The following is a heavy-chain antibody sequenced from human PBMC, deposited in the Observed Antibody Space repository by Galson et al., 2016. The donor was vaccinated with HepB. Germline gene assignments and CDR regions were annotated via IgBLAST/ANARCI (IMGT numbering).Heavy chain of an antibody. CDR3: ARPYCSGGRCYLDY. J-gene: IGHJ4*02. V-gene: IGHV5-51*01. CDR2: IYPGDSDK. D-gene: IGHD2-15*01. Sequence: QSGAEVKKPGESLKISCKGSGYSFTSYWIGWVRQMPGKGLEWMGIIYPGDSDKRYSPSFQGQVTISADKSTSTAHLQWSSLKASDSGMYYCARPYCSGGRCYLDYWGQGTLVTVSS. CDR1: GYSFTSYW.